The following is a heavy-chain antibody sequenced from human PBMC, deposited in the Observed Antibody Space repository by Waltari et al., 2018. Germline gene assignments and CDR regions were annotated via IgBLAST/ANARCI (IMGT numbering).Heavy chain of an antibody. CDR3: ARDPRRGTAAGTAYDY. V-gene: IGHV4-39*07. D-gene: IGHD6-13*01. Sequence: QLQLQELGPGLVKPSETLSLTCTVSGGSISSSSYYWGWVRQPPGKGLEWIGNIYYGGNTYYNPSLESRVTISIDTSKNQFSLNLNSVTAADTAVYFCARDPRRGTAAGTAYDYWGQGALVTVSS. CDR1: GGSISSSSYY. CDR2: IYYGGNT. J-gene: IGHJ4*02.